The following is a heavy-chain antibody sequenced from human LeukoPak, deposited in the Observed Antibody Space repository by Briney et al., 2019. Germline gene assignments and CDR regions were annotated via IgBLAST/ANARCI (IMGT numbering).Heavy chain of an antibody. V-gene: IGHV4-34*01. J-gene: IGHJ4*02. CDR1: GGSFSGYY. D-gene: IGHD3-16*02. CDR3: ARAPYYDYVWGSYRYAPDY. CDR2: INHSGST. Sequence: SETLSLTCAVYGGSFSGYYWSWIRQPPGKGLEWIGEINHSGSTNYNPSLESRVTISVDTSKNQFSLKLSSVTAADTAVYYCARAPYYDYVWGSYRYAPDYWGQGTLVTVSS.